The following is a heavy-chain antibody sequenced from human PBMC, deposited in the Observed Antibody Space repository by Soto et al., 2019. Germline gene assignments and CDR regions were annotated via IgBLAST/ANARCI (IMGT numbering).Heavy chain of an antibody. CDR3: ARDSSGYDPNAAFDY. CDR2: INPNSGGT. J-gene: IGHJ4*02. CDR1: GYTFTGYY. V-gene: IGHV1-2*04. D-gene: IGHD5-12*01. Sequence: ASVKVSCKASGYTFTGYYMHWVRQAPGQGLEWMGWINPNSGGTNYAQKFQGWVTMTRDTSISTAYMELSRLRSDDTAVYYCARDSSGYDPNAAFDYWGQGTLVPVSS.